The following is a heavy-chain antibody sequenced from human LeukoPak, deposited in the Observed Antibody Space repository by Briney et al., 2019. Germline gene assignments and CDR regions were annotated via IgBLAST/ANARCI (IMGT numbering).Heavy chain of an antibody. CDR3: ARDRWWEPTDFSFDY. CDR1: GYTFTSYA. J-gene: IGHJ4*02. D-gene: IGHD1-26*01. V-gene: IGHV1-3*01. Sequence: ASVKVSCKASGYTFTSYAMHWVRQAPGQRLEWMGWINAGKGNTKYSQKFQGRVTITRDTSASTAYMELSSLRSEDTAVYYCARDRWWEPTDFSFDYWGQGTLVTVSS. CDR2: INAGKGNT.